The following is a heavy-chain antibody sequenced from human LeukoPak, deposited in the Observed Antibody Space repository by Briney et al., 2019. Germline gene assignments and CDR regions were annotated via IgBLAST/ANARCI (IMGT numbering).Heavy chain of an antibody. CDR2: ISYDGSNK. Sequence: GRSLRLSCAASGFTFSSYAMHWVRQAPGKGLEWVAVISYDGSNKYYADSVKGRFTISRDNSKNTLYLQMNSLRAEDTAVYYCARSRDGYRSYYFDYWGQGTLVTVSS. CDR1: GFTFSSYA. CDR3: ARSRDGYRSYYFDY. V-gene: IGHV3-30-3*01. D-gene: IGHD5-24*01. J-gene: IGHJ4*02.